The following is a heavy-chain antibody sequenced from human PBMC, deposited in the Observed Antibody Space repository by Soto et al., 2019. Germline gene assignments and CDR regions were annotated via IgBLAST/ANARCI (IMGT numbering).Heavy chain of an antibody. J-gene: IGHJ5*02. CDR1: GGSISSYY. V-gene: IGHV4-59*01. CDR3: ARDSALLYYGSGSYYNWFDP. D-gene: IGHD3-10*01. Sequence: PSETLSLTCTVSGGSISSYYWSWIRQPPGKGLEWIGYIYYSGSTNYNPSLKSRVTISVDTSKNQFSLKLSSVTAADTAVYYCARDSALLYYGSGSYYNWFDPWGQGTLVTVSS. CDR2: IYYSGST.